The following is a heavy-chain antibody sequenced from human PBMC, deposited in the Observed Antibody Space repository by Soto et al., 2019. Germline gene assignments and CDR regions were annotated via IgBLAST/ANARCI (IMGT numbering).Heavy chain of an antibody. V-gene: IGHV4-30-2*01. J-gene: IGHJ6*02. Sequence: PSETLSLTCAVSGGSISSGGYSWSWIRQPPGKGLEWIGYIYHSGSTYYNPSLKSRVTISVDRSKNQFSLKLSSVTAADTAVYYCARASTASYYYYGMDVWGQGTTVTVSS. CDR2: IYHSGST. D-gene: IGHD4-4*01. CDR3: ARASTASYYYYGMDV. CDR1: GGSISSGGYS.